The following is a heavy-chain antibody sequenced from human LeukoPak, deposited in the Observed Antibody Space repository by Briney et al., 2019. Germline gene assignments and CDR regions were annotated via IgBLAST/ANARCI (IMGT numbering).Heavy chain of an antibody. D-gene: IGHD4/OR15-4a*01. CDR2: VHYTGIT. V-gene: IGHV4-39*07. J-gene: IGHJ1*01. CDR1: GDSLSVARYA. Sequence: SETLSLTCTVSGDSLSVARYAWGWVRQPPGKGLEWIGSVHYTGITFYNPPLTSRVSVSIDTSKSQFSLHLSSVTAADTAVYYCVRDKITVERDFGSKLTDWGQGTLVTVSS. CDR3: VRDKITVERDFGSKLTD.